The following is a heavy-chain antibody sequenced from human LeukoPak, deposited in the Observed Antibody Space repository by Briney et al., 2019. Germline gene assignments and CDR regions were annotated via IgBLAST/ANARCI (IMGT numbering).Heavy chain of an antibody. V-gene: IGHV4-34*01. Sequence: PSETLSLTCAVYGGSFSGYYWSWIRQPPGKGLEWIGEITHSGSTNYNPSLKSRVTISVVTSKSQFSLRLSSVTAADTAVYYCARILLYDSSGYGFDPWGQGTLVTVSS. D-gene: IGHD3-22*01. CDR2: ITHSGST. CDR3: ARILLYDSSGYGFDP. J-gene: IGHJ5*02. CDR1: GGSFSGYY.